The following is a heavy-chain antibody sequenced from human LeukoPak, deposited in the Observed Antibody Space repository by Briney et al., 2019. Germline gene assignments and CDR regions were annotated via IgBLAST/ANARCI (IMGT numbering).Heavy chain of an antibody. Sequence: PGGSLRLSCVASGLTFSNSAMHWVRQAPGKGLEWVAIMSFDGSHERYGDSVKGRFTLSRDNSKNTLYLQINSLRTEDTAVYYCARGGKCSDGKCYLTDYWGQGTLVTVSS. CDR3: ARGGKCSDGKCYLTDY. CDR1: GLTFSNSA. J-gene: IGHJ4*02. V-gene: IGHV3-30*04. D-gene: IGHD2-15*01. CDR2: MSFDGSHE.